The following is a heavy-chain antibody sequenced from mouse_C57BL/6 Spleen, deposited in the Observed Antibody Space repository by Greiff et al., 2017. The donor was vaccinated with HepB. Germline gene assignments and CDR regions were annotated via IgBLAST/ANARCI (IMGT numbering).Heavy chain of an antibody. CDR1: GYTFTSYW. J-gene: IGHJ2*01. Sequence: QVQLQQSGAELVKPGASVKLSCKASGYTFTSYWMHWVKQRPGRGLEWIGRIDPNSGGTKYNEKFKSKATLTVDKPSSTAYMQLSSLTSEDSAVYYCAREDINYYDYDEYYFDYWGQGTTLTVSS. V-gene: IGHV1-72*01. CDR3: AREDINYYDYDEYYFDY. D-gene: IGHD2-4*01. CDR2: IDPNSGGT.